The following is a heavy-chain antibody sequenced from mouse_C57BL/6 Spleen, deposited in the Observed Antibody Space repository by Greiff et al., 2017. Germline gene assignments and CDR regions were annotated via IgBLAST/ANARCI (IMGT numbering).Heavy chain of an antibody. V-gene: IGHV14-4*01. D-gene: IGHD2-4*01. CDR1: GFNIKDDY. Sequence: DVQLVESGAELVRPGASVKLSCTASGFNIKDDYMHWVKQRPEQGLEWIGWIDPENGDTEYASKFQGKATITADTSSNPAYLQLSTLASEYTAVYYCTLYYDYPLAYWGQGTLVTVSA. J-gene: IGHJ3*01. CDR3: TLYYDYPLAY. CDR2: IDPENGDT.